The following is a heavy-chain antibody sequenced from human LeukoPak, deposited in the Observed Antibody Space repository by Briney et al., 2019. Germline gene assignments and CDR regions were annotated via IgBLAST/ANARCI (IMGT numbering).Heavy chain of an antibody. D-gene: IGHD2-15*01. V-gene: IGHV3-33*01. J-gene: IGHJ3*02. Sequence: GGSLRLSCAASGFTVSSYGMHWVRQAPGKGLEWVAVIWYDGSNKYYADSVKGRFTISRDNSKNTLYLQMNSLRAEDTAVYYCARERGYCSGGSCNDAFDIWGQGTMVTVSS. CDR3: ARERGYCSGGSCNDAFDI. CDR1: GFTVSSYG. CDR2: IWYDGSNK.